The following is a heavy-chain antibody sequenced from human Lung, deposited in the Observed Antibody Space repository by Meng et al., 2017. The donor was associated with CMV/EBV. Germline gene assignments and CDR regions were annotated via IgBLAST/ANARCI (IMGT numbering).Heavy chain of an antibody. Sequence: SXTXSLXCTVSGGXVSSGSSYWSWIRQPPAKGLEWIGYIYYSGSTKYNPSLKSRVTISVDMFKNQFSLKLSSVTAADTAVYYCARDSYSSSYPYSYYLGMDVWXQGTTVTVSS. CDR2: IYYSGST. CDR3: ARDSYSSSYPYSYYLGMDV. V-gene: IGHV4-61*01. J-gene: IGHJ6*02. D-gene: IGHD6-6*01. CDR1: GGXVSSGSSY.